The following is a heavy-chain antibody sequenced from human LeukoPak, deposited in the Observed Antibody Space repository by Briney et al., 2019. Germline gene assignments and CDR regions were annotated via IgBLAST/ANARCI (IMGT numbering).Heavy chain of an antibody. D-gene: IGHD6-13*01. V-gene: IGHV1-2*02. CDR3: ARSTTSNSYEYFEY. CDR2: INPNRGGT. CDR1: GYTFTGYY. Sequence: ASVKVSCTASGYTFTGYYIHWVRQAPGQGLEWMGWINPNRGGTNYIQKFQGRVSMSRDTSISTAYMELGSLRFDDTAVYYCARSTTSNSYEYFEYWGQGTLVTVSS. J-gene: IGHJ1*01.